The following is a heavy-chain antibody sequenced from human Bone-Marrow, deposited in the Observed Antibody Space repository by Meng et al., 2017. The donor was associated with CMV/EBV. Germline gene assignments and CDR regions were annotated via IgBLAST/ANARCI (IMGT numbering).Heavy chain of an antibody. CDR2: IFYSGGA. CDR1: GASIRGYY. D-gene: IGHD5-24*01. J-gene: IGHJ4*02. CDR3: ARGEGYNLW. Sequence: SETLSLTCTVSGASIRGYYWSWFRQSPAKGLEWIGYIFYSGGATYNPSLQSRVTISIDTPKNQFFLQLNSVTAEDTAIYYCARGEGYNLWWGQGTRVTVSS. V-gene: IGHV4-59*01.